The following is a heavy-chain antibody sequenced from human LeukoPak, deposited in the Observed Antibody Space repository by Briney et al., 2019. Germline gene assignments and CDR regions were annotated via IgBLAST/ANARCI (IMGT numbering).Heavy chain of an antibody. V-gene: IGHV5-51*01. J-gene: IGHJ3*02. CDR2: IYPGDSDT. CDR3: ARRLDYYDSSGYSDAFDI. Sequence: KVGESLKISCKGSGYSFTSYWIGWVRQMPGKGLEWMGIIYPGDSDTRYSPSFQGQVTISADKSISTAYLQWSSLKASDTAMYYCARRLDYYDSSGYSDAFDIWGQGTMVTVSS. D-gene: IGHD3-22*01. CDR1: GYSFTSYW.